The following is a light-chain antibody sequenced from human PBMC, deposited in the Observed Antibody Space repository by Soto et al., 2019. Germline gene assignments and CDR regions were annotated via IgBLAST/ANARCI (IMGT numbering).Light chain of an antibody. J-gene: IGKJ4*01. CDR2: DAS. Sequence: EFVLTQSPGTLSLSPGERATLSCRGSQTVRNNYLAWYQQKPGQAPRLLIYDASSRATGIPDRFSGGGSGTDFTLTISRLEPEDFAVYHCQQFSSYPLTFGGGTKVDIK. CDR3: QQFSSYPLT. V-gene: IGKV3-20*01. CDR1: QTVRNNY.